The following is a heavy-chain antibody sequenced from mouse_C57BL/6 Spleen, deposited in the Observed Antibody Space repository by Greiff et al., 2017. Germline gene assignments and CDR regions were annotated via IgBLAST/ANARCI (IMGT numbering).Heavy chain of an antibody. CDR1: GYTFTSYW. V-gene: IGHV1-7*01. Sequence: VQLQQSGAELAKPGASVKLSCKASGYTFTSYWMQWVKQRPGQGLEWIGNINPSSGYTKYNQKFKDKATLTAEKSSSTAYMQLSSLTYDDSAVYYCERCDCPFAYWGQGTLVTVSA. J-gene: IGHJ3*01. CDR3: ERCDCPFAY. CDR2: INPSSGYT. D-gene: IGHD2-4*01.